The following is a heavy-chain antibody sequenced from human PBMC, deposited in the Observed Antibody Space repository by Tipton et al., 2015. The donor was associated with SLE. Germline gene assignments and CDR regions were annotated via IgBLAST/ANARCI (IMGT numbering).Heavy chain of an antibody. V-gene: IGHV4-34*01. Sequence: TLSLTCAVYGESFSGYYWTWIRQSPGKGLEWIGEITHSGSTNYNPSLRSRVTLSVDTSKNQFSLNLTSVTAADTAVYYCARLTYYDSTGHFDYWGQGSLVTVSS. J-gene: IGHJ4*02. D-gene: IGHD3-22*01. CDR1: GESFSGYY. CDR2: ITHSGST. CDR3: ARLTYYDSTGHFDY.